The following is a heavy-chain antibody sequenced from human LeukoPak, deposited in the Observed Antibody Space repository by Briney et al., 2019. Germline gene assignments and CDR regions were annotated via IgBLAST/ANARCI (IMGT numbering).Heavy chain of an antibody. CDR1: GGSISSGSYY. D-gene: IGHD3-3*01. CDR2: IYTSGST. V-gene: IGHV4-61*02. J-gene: IGHJ6*02. CDR3: ARDRYDFWSGYYYYYGMDV. Sequence: SETLSLTCTVSGGSISSGSYYWSWIRQPARKGLEWIGRIYTSGSTNYNPPLKSRVTISVDTSKNQFSLKLSSVTAADTAVYYCARDRYDFWSGYYYYYGMDVWGQGTTVTVSS.